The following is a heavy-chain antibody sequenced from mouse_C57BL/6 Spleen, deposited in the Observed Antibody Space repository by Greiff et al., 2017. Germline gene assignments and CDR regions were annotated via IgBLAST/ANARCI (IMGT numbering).Heavy chain of an antibody. CDR2: IYPGDGDT. J-gene: IGHJ2*01. CDR3: ARRDYDYDEDYFDY. CDR1: GYAFSSSW. Sequence: QVQLQQSGPELVKPGASVKISCKASGYAFSSSWMNWVKQRPGKGLEWIGRIYPGDGDTNYNGKFKGKATLTADKSSSTAYMQLSSLTSEDSAVYFCARRDYDYDEDYFDYWGQGTTLTVSS. V-gene: IGHV1-82*01. D-gene: IGHD2-4*01.